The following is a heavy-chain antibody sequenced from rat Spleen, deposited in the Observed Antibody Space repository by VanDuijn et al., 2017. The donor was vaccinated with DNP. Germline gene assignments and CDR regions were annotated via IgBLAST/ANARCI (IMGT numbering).Heavy chain of an antibody. Sequence: EVQLQESGPGLVKPSQSLSLTCSVTDYFITSNYWGWIRKFPGNKMEWMGYISYSGTTNYDPSLKSRISITRDTSENQFFLHLNSVTTEDTATYYCARWVRYFDSWGQGVMVTVSS. CDR2: ISYSGTT. J-gene: IGHJ2*01. CDR3: ARWVRYFDS. D-gene: IGHD1-1*01. V-gene: IGHV3-1*01. CDR1: DYFITSNY.